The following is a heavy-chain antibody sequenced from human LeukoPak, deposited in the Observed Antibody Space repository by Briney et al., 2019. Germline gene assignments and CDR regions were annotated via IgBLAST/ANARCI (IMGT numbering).Heavy chain of an antibody. D-gene: IGHD3-10*01. CDR1: GYSFTSYW. CDR3: ARASLLWFGEGGFDP. Sequence: GESLKISCKGSGYSFTSYWIGWVRQMPGKGLEWMGIIYPGDSDTRYSPSFQGQVTISADKSISTAYLQWSSLKASDTAMYYCARASLLWFGEGGFDPWGQGTLVTVSS. J-gene: IGHJ5*02. V-gene: IGHV5-51*01. CDR2: IYPGDSDT.